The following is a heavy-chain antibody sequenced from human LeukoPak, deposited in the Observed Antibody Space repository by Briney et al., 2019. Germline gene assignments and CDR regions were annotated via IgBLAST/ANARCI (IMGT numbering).Heavy chain of an antibody. CDR2: IIPILGIA. D-gene: IGHD3-22*01. Sequence: ASVTVSCKASGGTFSSYTISRVRQAPGQGLEWMGRIIPILGIANYAQKFQGRVTITADKSTSTAYMELSSLRSEDTALYYCATCSYDSSGFLDAFDIWGQGTMVTVSS. CDR1: GGTFSSYT. V-gene: IGHV1-69*02. J-gene: IGHJ3*02. CDR3: ATCSYDSSGFLDAFDI.